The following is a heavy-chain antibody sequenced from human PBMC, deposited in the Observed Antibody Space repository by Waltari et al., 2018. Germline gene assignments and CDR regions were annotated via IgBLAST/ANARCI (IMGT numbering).Heavy chain of an antibody. J-gene: IGHJ5*01. D-gene: IGHD2-15*01. CDR2: SCYDGSRN. V-gene: IGHV3-33*01. CDR3: AREDGRSPRCQSPAPRPCDS. CDR1: GFTFRDYG. Sequence: QVQLVESGGGVVQPGRSLRLSCGASGFTFRDYGMHWVRQAPGTGLDWLAASCYDGSRNYYANSVKYRLTISRDNSNNTISLQMTNLRADDTAVYFLAREDGRSPRCQSPAPRPCDSWGQGILVTVSS.